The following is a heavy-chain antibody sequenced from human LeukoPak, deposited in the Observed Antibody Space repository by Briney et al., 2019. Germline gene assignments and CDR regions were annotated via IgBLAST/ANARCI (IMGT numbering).Heavy chain of an antibody. CDR1: GFTFSNSA. V-gene: IGHV3-23*01. J-gene: IGHJ4*02. CDR2: VSGSGGST. D-gene: IGHD3-3*01. Sequence: QTGGSLRLSCAASGFTFSNSAISWVRQAPGKGLEWVSGVSGSGGSTYYADSMKGRFTISRDNSKNTVYLQMNSLGAEDTAVYYCAKDTDFWSSNYFDYWGQGTLVTVSS. CDR3: AKDTDFWSSNYFDY.